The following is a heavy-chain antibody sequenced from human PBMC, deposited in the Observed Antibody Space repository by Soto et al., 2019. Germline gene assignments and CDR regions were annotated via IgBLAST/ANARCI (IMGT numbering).Heavy chain of an antibody. CDR2: ISYDGSNK. Sequence: QVQLVESGGGVVQPGRSLRLSCAASGFTFSSYGMHWVRQAPGKGLEWVAVISYDGSNKYYADSVKGRFTISRDNSKNKLYLQMNSLRAEDTAVYYCAKSNVMITFGGVIVSPTDYYYYGMDVWGQGTTVTVSS. D-gene: IGHD3-16*02. V-gene: IGHV3-30*18. CDR3: AKSNVMITFGGVIVSPTDYYYYGMDV. CDR1: GFTFSSYG. J-gene: IGHJ6*02.